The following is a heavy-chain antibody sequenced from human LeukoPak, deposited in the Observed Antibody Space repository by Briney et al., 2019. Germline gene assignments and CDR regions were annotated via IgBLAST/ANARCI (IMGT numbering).Heavy chain of an antibody. V-gene: IGHV3-23*01. Sequence: GGTLRLSCAGSGFSFSTYGMTWVRQAPGKGLEWVSSVSSSGETTYYADSVKGRFTISRDNSKSTLYLQMNSLRAEDTAVYYCAKDRAQTPLKYWGQGTLVTVSS. D-gene: IGHD3-10*01. CDR1: GFSFSTYG. CDR3: AKDRAQTPLKY. J-gene: IGHJ4*02. CDR2: VSSSGETT.